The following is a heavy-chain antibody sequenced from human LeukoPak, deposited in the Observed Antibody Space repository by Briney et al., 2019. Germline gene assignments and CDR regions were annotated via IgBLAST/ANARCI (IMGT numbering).Heavy chain of an antibody. CDR2: ISSSGTYI. D-gene: IGHD6-13*01. J-gene: IGHJ6*03. V-gene: IGHV3-21*01. CDR3: AREVGWSSSWYYYYYYMDV. CDR1: GFTFSSYS. Sequence: GGSLRLSCAASGFTFSSYSMNWVRQAPGKGLEWVSSISSSGTYIYYADPVKGRFTISRDDAKNSLYLHMNGLRAEDTAVYYCAREVGWSSSWYYYYYYMDVWGKGTTVTVSS.